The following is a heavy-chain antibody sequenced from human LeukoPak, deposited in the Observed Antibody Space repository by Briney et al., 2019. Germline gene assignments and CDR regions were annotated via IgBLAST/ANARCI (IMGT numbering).Heavy chain of an antibody. CDR1: GSTFSDYY. CDR3: ARESTLVVVPAAILDP. J-gene: IGHJ5*02. D-gene: IGHD2-2*02. CDR2: ISSSGSTI. Sequence: GGSLRLSCAASGSTFSDYYMSWIRQAPGKGLEWVSYISSSGSTIYYADSVKGRFTISRDNAKNSLYLQMNSLRAEDTAVYYCARESTLVVVPAAILDPWGQGTLVTVSS. V-gene: IGHV3-11*01.